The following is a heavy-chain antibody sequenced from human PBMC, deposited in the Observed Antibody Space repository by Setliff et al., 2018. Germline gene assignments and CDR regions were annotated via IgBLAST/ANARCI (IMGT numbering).Heavy chain of an antibody. Sequence: GGSLRLSCAASGFTFSSFEMNWVRQAPGKGLEWLSYISSRGSTILNADSVKGRFTISRDNAKKSLYLQMNSLRAEDTAVYYCAREPHDSSGPDYWGQGTLVTVSS. V-gene: IGHV3-48*03. CDR1: GFTFSSFE. CDR3: AREPHDSSGPDY. CDR2: ISSRGSTI. J-gene: IGHJ4*02. D-gene: IGHD3-22*01.